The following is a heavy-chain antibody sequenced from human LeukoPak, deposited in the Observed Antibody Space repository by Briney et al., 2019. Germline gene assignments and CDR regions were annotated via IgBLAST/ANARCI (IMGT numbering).Heavy chain of an antibody. D-gene: IGHD1-26*01. CDR3: ARGVGGSYANYYYYYMDV. Sequence: SETLSLTCTVSGGSISSYYWSWIRQPPEKGLEWIGYIYYSDRTNYNPSLKSRVTMSVDTSKNQFSLKLSSVTAADTAVYYCARGVGGSYANYYYYYMDVWGKGTTVTVSS. V-gene: IGHV4-59*12. CDR2: IYYSDRT. CDR1: GGSISSYY. J-gene: IGHJ6*03.